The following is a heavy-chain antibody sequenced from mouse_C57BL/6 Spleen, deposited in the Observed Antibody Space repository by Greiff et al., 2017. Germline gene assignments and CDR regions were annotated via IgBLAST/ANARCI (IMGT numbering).Heavy chain of an antibody. CDR3: TRDRDYYGSSYFDY. CDR2: ISSGGDYI. CDR1: GFTFSSYA. Sequence: EVKVEESGEGLVKPGGSLKLSCAASGFTFSSYAMSWVRQTPEKRLEWVAYISSGGDYIYYADTVKGRFTISRDNARNTLYLQMSSLKSEDTAMYYCTRDRDYYGSSYFDYWGQGTTLTVSS. J-gene: IGHJ2*01. D-gene: IGHD1-1*01. V-gene: IGHV5-9-1*02.